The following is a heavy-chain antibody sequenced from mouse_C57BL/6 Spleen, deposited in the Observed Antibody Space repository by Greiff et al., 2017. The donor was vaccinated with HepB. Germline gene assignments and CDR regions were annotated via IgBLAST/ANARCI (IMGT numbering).Heavy chain of an antibody. CDR2: IRLKSDNYAT. J-gene: IGHJ1*03. CDR3: TGVGYYVGWYFDV. Sequence: EVKLMESGGGLVQPGGSMKLSCVASGFTFSNYWMNWVRQSPEKGLEWVAQIRLKSDNYATHYAESVKGRFTISRDDSKSSVYLQMNNLRAEDTGIYYCTGVGYYVGWYFDVWGTGTTVTVSS. CDR1: GFTFSNYW. D-gene: IGHD2-3*01. V-gene: IGHV6-3*01.